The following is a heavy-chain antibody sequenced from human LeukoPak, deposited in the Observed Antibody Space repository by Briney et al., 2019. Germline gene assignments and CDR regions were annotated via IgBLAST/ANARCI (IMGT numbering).Heavy chain of an antibody. J-gene: IGHJ4*02. CDR1: GYTFTSYY. CDR3: ARGDYYDSSGYYFSFDY. CDR2: INPSGGST. Sequence: GASVKVSCKASGYTFTSYYMHWVRQAPGQGLEWMGIINPSGGSTSYAQKFQGRVTMTRDMSTSTVYMELSSLRSEDTAVYYCARGDYYDSSGYYFSFDYWGQGTLVTVSS. D-gene: IGHD3-22*01. V-gene: IGHV1-46*01.